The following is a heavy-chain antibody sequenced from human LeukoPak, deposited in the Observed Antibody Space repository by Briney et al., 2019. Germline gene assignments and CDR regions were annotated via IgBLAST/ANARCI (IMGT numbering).Heavy chain of an antibody. V-gene: IGHV1-69*13. CDR1: GGTFSSYA. Sequence: SVKVSCKASGGTFSSYAISWVRQAPGQGLEWMGGIIPIFGTANYAQKFQGRVTITADESTSTAYMELSSLRSEDTAIYYCARDRANRDYFDYWGQGTLVTVSS. D-gene: IGHD1/OR15-1a*01. CDR3: ARDRANRDYFDY. CDR2: IIPIFGTA. J-gene: IGHJ4*02.